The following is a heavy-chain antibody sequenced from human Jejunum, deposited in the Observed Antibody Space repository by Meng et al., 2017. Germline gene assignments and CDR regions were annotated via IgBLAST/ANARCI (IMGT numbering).Heavy chain of an antibody. CDR3: ARGSPGTLDI. Sequence: GESMKMSCSASGFTFSNYWIHWVRQAPGKGLEWVANIKQDGSKTNYVDSVEDRFTISRDNAKNSLYLQMNSLRVEDTAVYYCARGSPGTLDIWGQGTMVTVSS. V-gene: IGHV3-7*01. CDR2: IKQDGSKT. CDR1: GFTFSNYW. D-gene: IGHD1-26*01. J-gene: IGHJ3*02.